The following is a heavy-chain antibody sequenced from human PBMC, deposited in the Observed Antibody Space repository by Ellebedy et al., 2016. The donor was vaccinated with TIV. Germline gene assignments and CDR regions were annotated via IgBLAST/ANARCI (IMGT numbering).Heavy chain of an antibody. CDR3: ANSLRQTEGRAY. Sequence: SETLSLTXTVSGGTISAFHLTWIRQPPGKGLEWNGNIFYSGSTNYNTTLKSRVSISTAPSHRQFSLTLRSVTAADTAVYFCANSLRQTEGRAYWGQGILVTVSS. D-gene: IGHD2-21*01. CDR2: IFYSGST. J-gene: IGHJ4*02. V-gene: IGHV4-59*08. CDR1: GGTISAFH.